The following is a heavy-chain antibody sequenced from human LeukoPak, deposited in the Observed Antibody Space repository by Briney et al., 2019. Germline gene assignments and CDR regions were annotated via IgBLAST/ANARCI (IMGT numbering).Heavy chain of an antibody. Sequence: PGGSLRLSCAASGFTFSSYGMHWVRQAPGKGLEWVAAISYDGSNKYYADSVKGRFTISRDNSKNTLYLQMNSLRAEDTALYYCAKERVVTAINHWYFDLWGRGTLVTVSS. CDR3: AKERVVTAINHWYFDL. CDR2: ISYDGSNK. D-gene: IGHD2-21*02. CDR1: GFTFSSYG. J-gene: IGHJ2*01. V-gene: IGHV3-30*18.